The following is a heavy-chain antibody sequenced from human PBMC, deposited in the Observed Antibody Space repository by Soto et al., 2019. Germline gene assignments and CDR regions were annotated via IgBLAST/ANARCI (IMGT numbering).Heavy chain of an antibody. CDR3: GNFYSSGVTHYNKSIKSRVNTSVDTSNNHFSLNLTSVTAADTALYYYAISFQYDYTGSSSDY. J-gene: IGHJ4*02. CDR1: GAPIRRTHYF. CDR2: FVSSGVT. Sequence: SETLALTCKVSGAPIRRTHYFWGGIRQAPGKGLECIVNFVSSGVTYDNPCLEIRVTISVDSSKNHLCLVLASVSXQGRGLEWIGNFYSSGVTHYNKSIKSRVNTSVDTSNNHFSLNLTSVTAADTALYYYAISFQYDYTGSSSDYWGQGTLVTVSS. V-gene: IGHV4-39*02. D-gene: IGHD2-21*01.